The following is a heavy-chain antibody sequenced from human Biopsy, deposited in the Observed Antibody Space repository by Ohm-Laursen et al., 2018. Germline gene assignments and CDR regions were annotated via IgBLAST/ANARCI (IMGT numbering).Heavy chain of an antibody. J-gene: IGHJ6*02. CDR3: ARDSGILNYGNFKYYHYYGMDV. CDR1: GGDINNYY. Sequence: SETLSLTCTVSGGDINNYYWSWIRQPPGKGLEWIGHIYYSVMTNYNPSLQSRVSISVDTSRNQVSLTLSSVTAADTAVYYCARDSGILNYGNFKYYHYYGMDVWGQGTKVTVSS. V-gene: IGHV4-59*01. CDR2: IYYSVMT. D-gene: IGHD4-11*01.